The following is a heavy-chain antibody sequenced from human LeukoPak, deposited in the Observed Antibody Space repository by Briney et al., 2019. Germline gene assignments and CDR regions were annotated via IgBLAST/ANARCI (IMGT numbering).Heavy chain of an antibody. Sequence: SETLSLTCTVSGGSISSNYWYWIRQPPGKGLEWIGYMYNSGSTNYNPSLKSRVTISVDTSKNQFSLKLSSVTAADTAVYYCAVGGGYSYGYVDYWGQGTLVTVSS. CDR3: AVGGGYSYGYVDY. D-gene: IGHD5-18*01. CDR2: MYNSGST. J-gene: IGHJ4*02. V-gene: IGHV4-59*01. CDR1: GGSISSNY.